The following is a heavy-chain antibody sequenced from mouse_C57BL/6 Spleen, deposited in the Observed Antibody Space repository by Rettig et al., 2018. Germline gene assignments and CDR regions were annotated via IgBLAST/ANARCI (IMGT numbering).Heavy chain of an antibody. CDR3: ARSDGNYVH. D-gene: IGHD2-1*01. V-gene: IGHV14-2*01. Sequence: LEWIGRIDPEDGETKYAPKFQGKATITADTSSNTAYLQLSSLTSEDTAVYYCARSDGNYVHWGQGTTLTVSS. CDR2: IDPEDGET. J-gene: IGHJ2*01.